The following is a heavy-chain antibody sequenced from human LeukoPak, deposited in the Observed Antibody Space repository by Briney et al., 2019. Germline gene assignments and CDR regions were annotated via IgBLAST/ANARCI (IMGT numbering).Heavy chain of an antibody. Sequence: EASVKVSCKASGGTFSSYAISWVRQAPGQGLEWMGGIIPIFGTANYAQKFQGRVTITADESTSTAYMELSSLRSEDTAVYYCARGELLVFDYWGQGTLVTVSS. D-gene: IGHD1-26*01. CDR3: ARGELLVFDY. J-gene: IGHJ4*02. V-gene: IGHV1-69*13. CDR2: IIPIFGTA. CDR1: GGTFSSYA.